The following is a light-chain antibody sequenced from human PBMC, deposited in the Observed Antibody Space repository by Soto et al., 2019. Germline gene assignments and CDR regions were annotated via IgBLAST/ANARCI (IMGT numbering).Light chain of an antibody. CDR1: SSNIGSNP. J-gene: IGLJ2*01. V-gene: IGLV1-47*01. CDR3: AAWDDSLSGPV. Sequence: QAVVTQPPSASGTPGQRVTISCSGSSSNIGSNPVYWYQQLPGAAPKLLIYRNDQRPSGVPDRFSGSKSGTSASLAISGLRSEDEADYYCAAWDDSLSGPVFGGGTQLTVL. CDR2: RND.